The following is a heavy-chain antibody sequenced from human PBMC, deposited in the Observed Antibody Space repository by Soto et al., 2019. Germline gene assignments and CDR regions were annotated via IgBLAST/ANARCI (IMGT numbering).Heavy chain of an antibody. Sequence: SVKVSCKASGGTFSSYAISWVRQAPGQGLEWMGGIIPIFGTANYAQKFQGRVTITADESTSTAYMELSSLRSEDTAVYYCARSLRTIFGVVTPRIDTYYYYYGMDVWGQGTTVTVSS. CDR3: ARSLRTIFGVVTPRIDTYYYYYGMDV. D-gene: IGHD3-3*01. J-gene: IGHJ6*02. CDR1: GGTFSSYA. CDR2: IIPIFGTA. V-gene: IGHV1-69*13.